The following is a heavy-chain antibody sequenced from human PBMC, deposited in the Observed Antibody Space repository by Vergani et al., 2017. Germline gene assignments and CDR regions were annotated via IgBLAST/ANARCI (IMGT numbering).Heavy chain of an antibody. Sequence: QVQLVESGGGVVQPGRSLRLSCAASGFTFSSYAMHWVRQAPGKGLEWVAVISYDGSNKYYADSVKGRFTISRDNSKNTLYLQMNSLRAEDTAVYYCAKDGYNWNDEPNYFDYWGQGTLVTVSS. CDR2: ISYDGSNK. D-gene: IGHD1-1*01. CDR1: GFTFSSYA. V-gene: IGHV3-30-3*01. CDR3: AKDGYNWNDEPNYFDY. J-gene: IGHJ4*02.